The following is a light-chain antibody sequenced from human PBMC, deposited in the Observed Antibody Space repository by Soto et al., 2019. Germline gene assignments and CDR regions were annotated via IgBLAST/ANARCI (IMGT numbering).Light chain of an antibody. Sequence: QSVLTQPPSVSGAPGQRVTISCTGSRSKIGAGYGVHWYLQLPGTAPKLLIYANSNRPSGVPDRFSGSKSGTSASLAITGLQAEDEADYYCQSYDSSLSGWVFGGGTKLTV. CDR2: ANS. CDR1: RSKIGAGYG. CDR3: QSYDSSLSGWV. J-gene: IGLJ3*02. V-gene: IGLV1-40*01.